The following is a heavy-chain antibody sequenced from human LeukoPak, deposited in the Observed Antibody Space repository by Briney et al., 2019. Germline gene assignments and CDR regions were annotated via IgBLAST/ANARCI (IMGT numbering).Heavy chain of an antibody. J-gene: IGHJ3*02. D-gene: IGHD4-11*01. CDR3: ARHDDYSRTFDI. V-gene: IGHV4-59*08. CDR1: GGSISSYY. Sequence: SETLSLTCTVSGGSISSYYWSWARQPPGKGLEWIGYIYYSGTTDYNPSLRSRVTISVDTSKNQFSLKLSSVTAADTAVYYCARHDDYSRTFDIWGQGTLVTVSS. CDR2: IYYSGTT.